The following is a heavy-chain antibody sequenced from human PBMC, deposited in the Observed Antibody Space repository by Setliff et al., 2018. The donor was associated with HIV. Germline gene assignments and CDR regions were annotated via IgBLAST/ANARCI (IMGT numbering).Heavy chain of an antibody. V-gene: IGHV4-4*09. D-gene: IGHD2-21*02. Sequence: SETLSLTCTVSGDTDFYWNWIRQPPGKGLEWIGYIHAGGKTNYNPSLKSRVTISLDTSKMQFSLHLTSVTAADTAVYYCATLDPSGGNFLAYWGQGTLVTVSS. CDR3: ATLDPSGGNFLAY. CDR1: GDTDFY. CDR2: IHAGGKT. J-gene: IGHJ4*02.